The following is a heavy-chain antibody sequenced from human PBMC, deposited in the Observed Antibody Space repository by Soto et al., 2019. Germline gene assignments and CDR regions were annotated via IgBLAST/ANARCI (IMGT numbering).Heavy chain of an antibody. D-gene: IGHD6-13*01. CDR3: ARDQAAAVVWFDP. CDR1: GGSISSSNW. J-gene: IGHJ5*02. CDR2: IYHSGST. V-gene: IGHV4-4*03. Sequence: QVQLQEPGPGLVKPPGTLSLTCAVSGGSISSSNWWSWVRQPPGKGLEWIGEIYHSGSTNYNPSPKSRVTLSVDKSQNPSSLKLGAVTAADTAVYYCARDQAAAVVWFDPWGQGTLVTVSS.